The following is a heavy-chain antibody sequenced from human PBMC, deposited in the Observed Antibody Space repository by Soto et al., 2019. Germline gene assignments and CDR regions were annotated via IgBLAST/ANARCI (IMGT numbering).Heavy chain of an antibody. CDR2: FDPEDGET. CDR1: GYTLTELS. J-gene: IGHJ3*02. D-gene: IGHD3-10*01. V-gene: IGHV1-24*01. CDR3: ATNPISDHDAFDI. Sequence: ASVKVPCKVSGYTLTELSMHWVRQAPGKGLEWMGGFDPEDGETIYAQKFQGRVTMTEDTSTDTAYMELSSLRSEDTAVYYCATNPISDHDAFDIWGQGTMVTVSS.